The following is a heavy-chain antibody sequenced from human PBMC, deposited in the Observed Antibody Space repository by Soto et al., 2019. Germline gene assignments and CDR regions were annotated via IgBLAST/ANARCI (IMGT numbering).Heavy chain of an antibody. J-gene: IGHJ3*02. D-gene: IGHD3-10*01. CDR3: ARGPSLYGSGSYFAFDI. CDR2: INAGNGNT. V-gene: IGHV1-3*01. CDR1: GYTFTSYA. Sequence: ASVKVSCKASGYTFTSYAMHWVRQAPGQRLEWMGWINAGNGNTKYSQKLQGRVTITRDTSASTAYMELSSLRSEDTAVYYCARGPSLYGSGSYFAFDIWGQGTMVTVSS.